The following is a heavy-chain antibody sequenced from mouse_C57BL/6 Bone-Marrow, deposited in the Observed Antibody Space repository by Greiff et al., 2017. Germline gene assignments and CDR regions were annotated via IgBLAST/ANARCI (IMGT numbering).Heavy chain of an antibody. J-gene: IGHJ1*03. D-gene: IGHD2-4*01. CDR3: ARDAGLGRYFDV. CDR2: INYDGSST. Sequence: EVQVVESEGGLVQPGSSMKLSCTASGFTFSDYYMAWVRQVPEKGLEWVANINYDGSSTYYLDSLKSRFIISRDNAKNILYLQMSSLKSEDTATYYCARDAGLGRYFDVWGTGTTVTVSS. CDR1: GFTFSDYY. V-gene: IGHV5-16*01.